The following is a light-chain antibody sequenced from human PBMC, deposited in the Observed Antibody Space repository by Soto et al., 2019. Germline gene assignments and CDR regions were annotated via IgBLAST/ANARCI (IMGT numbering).Light chain of an antibody. CDR3: QNYNGAPWT. CDR1: RAISTY. V-gene: IGKV1-27*01. CDR2: AAS. J-gene: IGKJ1*01. Sequence: DIQLTQSPSSLSASVGDRVTITCRASRAISTYLVWYQQKPGTVPKLQIFAASTLQSGVPSRFSGSGSGTDFTLTISSLQPEDVATYYCQNYNGAPWTFGQGTKVEIK.